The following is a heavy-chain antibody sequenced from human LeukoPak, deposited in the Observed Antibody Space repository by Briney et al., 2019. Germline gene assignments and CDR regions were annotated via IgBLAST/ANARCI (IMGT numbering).Heavy chain of an antibody. D-gene: IGHD1-26*01. CDR2: ISSNGGST. CDR3: AREGYSGSYGPSVVSAFDI. J-gene: IGHJ3*02. V-gene: IGHV3-64*01. CDR1: GFTFSSYA. Sequence: GGSLRLSCAASGFTFSSYAMHWVRQAPGKGLEYVSAISSNGGSTYYANSVKGRFIISRDNSKNTLYLQMGSLRAEDMAVYYCAREGYSGSYGPSVVSAFDIWGQGTMVTVSS.